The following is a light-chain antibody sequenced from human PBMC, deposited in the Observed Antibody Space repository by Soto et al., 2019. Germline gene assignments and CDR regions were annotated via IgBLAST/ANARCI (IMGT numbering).Light chain of an antibody. J-gene: IGLJ1*01. CDR3: CSYTSTSTYV. V-gene: IGLV2-14*01. CDR2: DVS. Sequence: QSVLARPASLSWDPGQSINISCTGNYSDIGGYNYVSWYQQHPGKSPKLVIYDVSNRPSGASNRFSGSKSGNTASLTISGLQAEDEADYYCCSYTSTSTYVFGTGTKVTVL. CDR1: YSDIGGYNY.